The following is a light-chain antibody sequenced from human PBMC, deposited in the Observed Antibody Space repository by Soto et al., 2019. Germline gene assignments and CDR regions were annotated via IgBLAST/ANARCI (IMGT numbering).Light chain of an antibody. Sequence: QSVLTQPASVSGSPGQSITISCTGTSSDVGGYNYVSWYQQHPGKAPKLMIYEVSNRPSGVSNRFSGSKSGNTASLTISGLPAEDEADYYCSSYTSSSTPYVFGSGTKLTVL. J-gene: IGLJ1*01. CDR3: SSYTSSSTPYV. V-gene: IGLV2-14*01. CDR2: EVS. CDR1: SSDVGGYNY.